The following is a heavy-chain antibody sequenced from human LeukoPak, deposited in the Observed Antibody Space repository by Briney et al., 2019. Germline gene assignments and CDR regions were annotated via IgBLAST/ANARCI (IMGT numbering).Heavy chain of an antibody. CDR1: GYTFTSYY. Sequence: GASVKVSCKASGYTFTSYYMHWVRQATGQGLEWMGWMNPNSGNTGYAQKFQGRVTITRNTSISTAYMELSSLRSEDTAVYYCARGTGADAFDIWGQGTMVTVSS. CDR3: ARGTGADAFDI. J-gene: IGHJ3*02. D-gene: IGHD7-27*01. CDR2: MNPNSGNT. V-gene: IGHV1-8*01.